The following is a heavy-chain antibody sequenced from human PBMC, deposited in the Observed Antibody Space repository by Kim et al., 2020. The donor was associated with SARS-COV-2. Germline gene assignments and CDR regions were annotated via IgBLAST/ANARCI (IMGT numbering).Heavy chain of an antibody. J-gene: IGHJ1*01. CDR1: GGSISPYY. V-gene: IGHV4-59*13. Sequence: SETLSLTCTVSGGSISPYYWSWIRQPPGKGLEWIGSIYHNGVTTYSPSLESRVTMSVDTSKTQFSLKLKSVTTADAAVYFCARSSVGRGTFQHLGQGTLVTVSS. CDR2: IYHNGVT. D-gene: IGHD3-16*01. CDR3: ARSSVGRGTFQH.